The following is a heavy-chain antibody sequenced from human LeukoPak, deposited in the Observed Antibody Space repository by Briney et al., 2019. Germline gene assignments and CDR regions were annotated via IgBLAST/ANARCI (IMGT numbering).Heavy chain of an antibody. D-gene: IGHD5-12*01. Sequence: GSLRLSCAASGFTFSDYYMSWIRQAPGKGLEWIGEINHSGSTNYNPSLKSRVTISVDTSKNQFSLKLSSVTAADTAVYYCARTSKKYSGYLPVGAFDIWGQGTMVTVSS. CDR1: GFTFSDYY. CDR3: ARTSKKYSGYLPVGAFDI. CDR2: INHSGST. V-gene: IGHV4-34*01. J-gene: IGHJ3*02.